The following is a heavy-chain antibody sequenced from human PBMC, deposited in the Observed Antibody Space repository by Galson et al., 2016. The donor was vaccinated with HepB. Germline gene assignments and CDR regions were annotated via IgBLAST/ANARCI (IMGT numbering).Heavy chain of an antibody. CDR3: ARALTHCSGDTCYSYYGMDV. V-gene: IGHV3-72*01. D-gene: IGHD2-15*01. CDR2: TRNKAKSYTT. CDR1: GLTFSDHY. Sequence: SLRLSCATSGLTFSDHYMDWVRQAPGKGLEWVGRTRNKAKSYTTEYAASVKGRFTISRDDSNNSLYLQMNSLKTEDTAVYYCARALTHCSGDTCYSYYGMDVWGQGTTVTVSS. J-gene: IGHJ6*02.